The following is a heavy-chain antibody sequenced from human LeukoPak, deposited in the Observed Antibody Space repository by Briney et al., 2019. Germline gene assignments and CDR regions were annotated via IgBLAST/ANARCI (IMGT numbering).Heavy chain of an antibody. D-gene: IGHD3-22*01. Sequence: GESLKISCTGSGYSFTSYWIGWVRQMPGKGLEWMGIIYPGDSDTRYSPSFQGQVTISADKSISTAYLQWSSLKASDTAMYYCARHVLGYSHYYGMDVWGQGTTVTVSS. CDR1: GYSFTSYW. V-gene: IGHV5-51*01. J-gene: IGHJ6*02. CDR3: ARHVLGYSHYYGMDV. CDR2: IYPGDSDT.